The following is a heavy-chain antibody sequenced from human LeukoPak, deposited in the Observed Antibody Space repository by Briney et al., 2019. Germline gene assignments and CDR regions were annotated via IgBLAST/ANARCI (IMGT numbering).Heavy chain of an antibody. CDR3: ARIPLYQALRDTVGGTGDY. CDR2: LYAGGST. J-gene: IGHJ4*02. V-gene: IGHV4-61*09. CDR1: GDSISSNTFY. D-gene: IGHD1-26*01. Sequence: PSQTLSLTCTVSGDSISSNTFYWTWIRQPAGKGLEWIGHLYAGGSTNYNPSLKSRVTISADTSKNQFSLKVRAVTAADTAVYYCARIPLYQALRDTVGGTGDYWGQGTLVTVSS.